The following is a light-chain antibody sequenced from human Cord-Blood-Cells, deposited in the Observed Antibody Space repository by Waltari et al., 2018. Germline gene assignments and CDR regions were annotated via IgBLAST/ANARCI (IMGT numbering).Light chain of an antibody. Sequence: EIVMTQSPATLSVSPGERATLPCRASQSVSSHLACYRQKPGQAPRLLIYGASTRATGIPARFSGSGSGTEFTLTISSLQSEDFAVYYCQQYNNWPITFGQGTRLEIK. CDR3: QQYNNWPIT. V-gene: IGKV3-15*01. J-gene: IGKJ5*01. CDR1: QSVSSH. CDR2: GAS.